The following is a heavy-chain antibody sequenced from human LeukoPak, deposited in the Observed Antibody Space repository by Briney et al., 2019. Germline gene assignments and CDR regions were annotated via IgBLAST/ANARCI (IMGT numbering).Heavy chain of an antibody. J-gene: IGHJ2*01. CDR3: ARSTGSSPNSLNYGRNWYFDL. V-gene: IGHV4-4*02. D-gene: IGHD3-10*01. Sequence: GSLRLSCAASGFTLSSFTMHWVRQAPGKGLEWIGEIYHSGSTNYNPPLKSRVTISVDKSKNQFSLKLSSVTAADTAVYYCARSTGSSPNSLNYGRNWYFDLWGRGTLVTVSS. CDR1: GFTLSSFT. CDR2: IYHSGST.